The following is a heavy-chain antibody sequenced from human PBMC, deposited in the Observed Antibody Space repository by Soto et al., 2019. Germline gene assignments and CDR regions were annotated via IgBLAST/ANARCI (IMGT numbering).Heavy chain of an antibody. D-gene: IGHD6-6*01. J-gene: IGHJ4*02. Sequence: SETLSLTCTVSGGSISSDGHYWTWIRHPPGKGLEWIGYIYYSGSTNYNPSLKSRVTISMDTSKNQFSLKVNSVTAADTAVYYCARDRSNSPDFFDFWGQRTRLTV. CDR3: ARDRSNSPDFFDF. CDR1: GGSISSDGHY. V-gene: IGHV4-30-4*01. CDR2: IYYSGST.